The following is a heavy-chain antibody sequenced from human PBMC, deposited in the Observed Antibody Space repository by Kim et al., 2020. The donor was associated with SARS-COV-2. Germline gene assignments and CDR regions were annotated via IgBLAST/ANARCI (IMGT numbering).Heavy chain of an antibody. Sequence: GGSLRLSCTTSRFTFTGYAMSWVRQAPGKGLEWVSSIDGSDGTTYYVDSVKGRFTISRDNSKNTLYLQMNSLRADDTAVYYCMKGGWGWIWDHWGQGTRVTVFS. V-gene: IGHV3-23*01. CDR2: IDGSDGTT. J-gene: IGHJ4*02. D-gene: IGHD2-2*03. CDR1: RFTFTGYA. CDR3: MKGGWGWIWDH.